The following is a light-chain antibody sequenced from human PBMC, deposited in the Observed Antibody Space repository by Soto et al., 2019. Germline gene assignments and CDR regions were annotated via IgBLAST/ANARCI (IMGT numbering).Light chain of an antibody. CDR2: AAS. CDR3: QQLNSYPRIT. CDR1: QGISSY. Sequence: IQLTQSPSSLSASVGDRVTITCRASQGISSYLAWYQQKPGKAPKLLIYAASTLQSGVPSRFSGSGSVTDFTLTISSLQPEDFATYYCQQLNSYPRITFGPGTKVDIK. J-gene: IGKJ3*01. V-gene: IGKV1-9*01.